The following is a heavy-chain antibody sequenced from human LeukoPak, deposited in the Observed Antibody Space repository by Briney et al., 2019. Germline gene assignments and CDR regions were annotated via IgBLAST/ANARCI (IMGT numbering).Heavy chain of an antibody. CDR2: IYSGGST. V-gene: IGHV3-53*01. Sequence: GGSLRLSCAASGFTVSSNYMSWVRQAPGKGLEWVSVIYSGGSTYYADSVKGRFTISRDNSKNTLYLQMNSLRAEDTAVYYCARSRGTGYISSNDFDYWGQGTLVTVSS. CDR1: GFTVSSNY. J-gene: IGHJ4*02. D-gene: IGHD6-13*01. CDR3: ARSRGTGYISSNDFDY.